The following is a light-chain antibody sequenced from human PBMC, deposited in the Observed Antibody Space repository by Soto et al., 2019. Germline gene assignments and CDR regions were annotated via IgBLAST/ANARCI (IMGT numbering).Light chain of an antibody. J-gene: IGKJ4*01. Sequence: DIQMTQSPSTLSASVGDRVTITCRACQSFSTWLAWYQQKPGRAPNLLIYDVSSLESGVPSRFSGSGSGTEFTLTISSLQPDDFATYYCQQYYRYPLTFGGGTTVEIK. CDR1: QSFSTW. CDR2: DVS. V-gene: IGKV1-5*01. CDR3: QQYYRYPLT.